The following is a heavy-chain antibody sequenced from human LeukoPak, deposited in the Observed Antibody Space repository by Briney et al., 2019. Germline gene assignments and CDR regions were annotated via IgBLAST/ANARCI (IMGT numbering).Heavy chain of an antibody. Sequence: GGSLRLSCAASGFTFSSYAMSWVRQAPGKGLEWVSAISGSGGSTYYADSVKGRFTISRDNSKNTLYLQMNSLRAEDTAVYYCAKDPALLWFGEFPSPFDYWGQGTLVTVSS. V-gene: IGHV3-23*01. D-gene: IGHD3-10*01. CDR3: AKDPALLWFGEFPSPFDY. CDR1: GFTFSSYA. J-gene: IGHJ4*02. CDR2: ISGSGGST.